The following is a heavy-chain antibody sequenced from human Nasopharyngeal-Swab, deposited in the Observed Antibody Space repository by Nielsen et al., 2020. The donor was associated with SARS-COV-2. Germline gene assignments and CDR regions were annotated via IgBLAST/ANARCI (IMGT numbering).Heavy chain of an antibody. V-gene: IGHV1-2*02. CDR2: INPDTGAT. CDR1: GYTFTSDG. Sequence: ASVKVSCKASGYTFTSDGISWVRQAPGQGLEWMGWINPDTGATNYAERFQGRVTMTSDMALSTAYMEMSRLRSDDTAVYYCARVWRDYYGLDVWGQGTTVTVSS. CDR3: ARVWRDYYGLDV. J-gene: IGHJ6*02. D-gene: IGHD2-21*01.